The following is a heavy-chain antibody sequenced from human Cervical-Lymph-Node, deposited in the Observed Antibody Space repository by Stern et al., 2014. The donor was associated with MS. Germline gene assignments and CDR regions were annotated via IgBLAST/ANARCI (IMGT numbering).Heavy chain of an antibody. V-gene: IGHV5-51*01. CDR1: GYSFTTYW. CDR2: IYPGNSDT. Sequence: VQLVQSGAEMKKPGESLKISCKGYGYSFTTYWIGWVRQMPGKGLEWMGMIYPGNSDTRYSPSFQGQVTISADKSISTAYLQWNSLKASDTAMYYCARHSVSSVGGMDVWGQGTTVIVSS. J-gene: IGHJ6*02. D-gene: IGHD3-16*02. CDR3: ARHSVSSVGGMDV.